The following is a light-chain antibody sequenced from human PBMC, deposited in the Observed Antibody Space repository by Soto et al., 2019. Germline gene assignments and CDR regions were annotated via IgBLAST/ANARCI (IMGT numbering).Light chain of an antibody. J-gene: IGKJ1*01. CDR3: QQYGSSGT. CDR1: QSVSRY. V-gene: IGKV3-20*01. Sequence: EIVMTQSPATLSVSPGGRATVSCRSSQSVSRYLAWYQQKPGQAPRLLIYGASNRATGIPDRFSGSGSGTDFTLTISRLEPEDFAVYYCQQYGSSGTFGQGTKVDI. CDR2: GAS.